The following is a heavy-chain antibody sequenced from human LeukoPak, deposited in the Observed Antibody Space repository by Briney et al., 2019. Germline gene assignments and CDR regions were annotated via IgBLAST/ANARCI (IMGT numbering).Heavy chain of an antibody. CDR1: GGSISISY. Sequence: SETLSLTCTVSGGSISISYWSWIRQPAGKGLEWIGRIYTSGSTNYNPSLKSRVTMSVDTSKNQFSLKLSSVTAADTAVYYCARDPLVVVAATPSWYFDLWGRGTLVTVSS. V-gene: IGHV4-4*07. CDR2: IYTSGST. D-gene: IGHD2-15*01. J-gene: IGHJ2*01. CDR3: ARDPLVVVAATPSWYFDL.